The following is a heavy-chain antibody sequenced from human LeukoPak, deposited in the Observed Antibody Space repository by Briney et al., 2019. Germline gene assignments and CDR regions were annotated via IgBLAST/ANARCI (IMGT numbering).Heavy chain of an antibody. CDR1: GGSISSGGYY. J-gene: IGHJ3*02. Sequence: PSQTLSLTCTVSGGSISSGGYYWSWIRQHPGKGLEWIGYIYYSGSTYYNPSLKSRVTISVDPSKNQFSLKLSSVTAADTAVYYCARDLRAKRHGAFDIWGQGTMVTVSS. V-gene: IGHV4-31*03. CDR3: ARDLRAKRHGAFDI. CDR2: IYYSGST.